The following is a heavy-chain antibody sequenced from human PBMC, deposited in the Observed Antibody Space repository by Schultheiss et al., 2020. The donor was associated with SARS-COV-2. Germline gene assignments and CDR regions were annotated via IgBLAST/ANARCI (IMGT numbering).Heavy chain of an antibody. V-gene: IGHV6-1*01. D-gene: IGHD2-2*02. CDR3: ARDPDIVVVPAAIGENYYYYGMDV. CDR2: TYYRSKWYN. CDR1: GDSVSSNSAA. Sequence: SQTLSLTCAISGDSVSSNSAAWNWIRQSPSRGLEWLGRTYYRSKWYNDYAVSVKSRITINPDTSKNQFSLQLNSVTPEDTAVYYCARDPDIVVVPAAIGENYYYYGMDVWGQGTTVTVSS. J-gene: IGHJ6*02.